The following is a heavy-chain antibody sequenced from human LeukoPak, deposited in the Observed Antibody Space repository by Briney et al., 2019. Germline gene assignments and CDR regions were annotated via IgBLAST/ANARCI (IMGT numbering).Heavy chain of an antibody. CDR1: GFTFSSYW. CDR2: IKQDGSEK. J-gene: IGHJ4*02. D-gene: IGHD3-16*01. Sequence: GGSLRLSCAASGFTFSSYWMSWVRQAPGRGLEWVANIKQDGSEKYYVDSVKGRFTISRDNAKNSLYLKMNSLRAEDTAVYYCGRDGGDLAFDYWGQGTLVTVSS. V-gene: IGHV3-7*03. CDR3: GRDGGDLAFDY.